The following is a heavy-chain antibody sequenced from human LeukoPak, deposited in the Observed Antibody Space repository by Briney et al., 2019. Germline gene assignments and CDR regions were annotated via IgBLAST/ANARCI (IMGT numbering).Heavy chain of an antibody. J-gene: IGHJ4*02. CDR3: VKGPRPDITVAHTVEN. V-gene: IGHV3-23*01. D-gene: IGHD6-19*01. CDR2: IGSRGDST. Sequence: PGGSLRLSCAASGFIFSNYAMSWVRQVPGRGLEWVSTIGSRGDSTYVADSVKGRFTISRDNSKNSLYLQMNTVRAEDTAVYYCVKGPRPDITVAHTVENWGQGTLVTVSS. CDR1: GFIFSNYA.